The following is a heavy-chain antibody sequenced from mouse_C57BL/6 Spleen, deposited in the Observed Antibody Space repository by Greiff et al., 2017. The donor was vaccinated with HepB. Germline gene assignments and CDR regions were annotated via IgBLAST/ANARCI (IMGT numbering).Heavy chain of an antibody. CDR1: GYSITSGYY. Sequence: VQLQESGPGLVKPSQSLSLTCSVTGYSITSGYYWNWIRQFPGNKLEWMGYISYDGSNNYNPSLKNRISITRDTSKNQFFLKLNSVTTEDTATYYCARDRNYDSSGYWYFDVWGTGTTVTVSS. CDR3: ARDRNYDSSGYWYFDV. CDR2: ISYDGSN. D-gene: IGHD1-1*01. V-gene: IGHV3-6*01. J-gene: IGHJ1*03.